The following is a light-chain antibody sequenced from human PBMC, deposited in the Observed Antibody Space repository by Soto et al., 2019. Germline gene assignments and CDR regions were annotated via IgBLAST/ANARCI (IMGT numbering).Light chain of an antibody. CDR2: DAS. CDR3: QQSYSSPQT. CDR1: QSISSW. Sequence: DIQMTQSPSTLSASVGDRVTITCRASQSISSWLAWYQQKPGKAPKLLIYDASSLESGVPSRFSGSGSGTDFTLTINSLQPQDFATYFCQQSYSSPQTFGQGTKVDIK. J-gene: IGKJ1*01. V-gene: IGKV1-5*01.